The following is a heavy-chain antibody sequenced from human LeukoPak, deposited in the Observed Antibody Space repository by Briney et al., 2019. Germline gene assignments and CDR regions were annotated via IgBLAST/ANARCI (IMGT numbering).Heavy chain of an antibody. J-gene: IGHJ4*02. V-gene: IGHV3-48*03. CDR2: ISSSGSTI. CDR3: ARDGPPYGDYFDY. CDR1: GFTFSSYE. D-gene: IGHD4-17*01. Sequence: PGGSLRLSCAASGFTFSSYEMNWVRQAPGRGLEWVSYISSSGSTIYYADSVKGRFTISRDNAKNSLCLQMNSLRAEDTAVYYCARDGPPYGDYFDYWGQGTLVTVSS.